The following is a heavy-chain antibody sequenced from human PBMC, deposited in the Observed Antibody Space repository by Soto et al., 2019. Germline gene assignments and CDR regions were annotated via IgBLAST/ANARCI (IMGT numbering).Heavy chain of an antibody. J-gene: IGHJ3*02. CDR3: ARLDMITFGGVIAKIDAFDI. D-gene: IGHD3-16*02. CDR1: GYSFTSYW. CDR2: IHPGDSDT. V-gene: IGHV5-51*01. Sequence: PGESLKISCKCSGYSFTSYWIGLVRQMPGKGLEWMGIIHPGDSDTRYSPSFQGQVTISADKSISTAYLQWSSLKASDTAMYYCARLDMITFGGVIAKIDAFDIWGQGTMVTVSS.